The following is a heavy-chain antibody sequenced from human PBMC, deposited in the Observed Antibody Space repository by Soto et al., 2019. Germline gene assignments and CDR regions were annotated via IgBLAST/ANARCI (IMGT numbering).Heavy chain of an antibody. Sequence: SETLSLTCAVYGGSFSGYHWSWIRQPPGKGLEWIGEINHSGSTNYNPSLKSRVTISVDTSKNQFSLKLSSVTAADTAVYYCARIPYDSSGYYYDNWYFDLWGRGTLVTVSS. D-gene: IGHD3-22*01. V-gene: IGHV4-34*01. CDR3: ARIPYDSSGYYYDNWYFDL. J-gene: IGHJ2*01. CDR2: INHSGST. CDR1: GGSFSGYH.